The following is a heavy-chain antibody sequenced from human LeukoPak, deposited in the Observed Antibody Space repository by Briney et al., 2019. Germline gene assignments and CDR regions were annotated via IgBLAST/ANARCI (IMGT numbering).Heavy chain of an antibody. CDR3: ARDLASCAGDCYSDGFDY. CDR2: IYSGGST. D-gene: IGHD2-21*02. V-gene: IGHV3-66*01. CDR1: EFSVGSNY. J-gene: IGHJ4*02. Sequence: GGSLRLSCAASEFSVGSNYMTWVRQAPGKGLEWVSLIYSGGSTYYADSVKGRFTISRDNSKNTLYLQMNSLRAEDTAVYYCARDLASCAGDCYSDGFDYWGQGTLVTVSS.